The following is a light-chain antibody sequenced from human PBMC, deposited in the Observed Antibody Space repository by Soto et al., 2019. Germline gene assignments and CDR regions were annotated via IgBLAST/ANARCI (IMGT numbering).Light chain of an antibody. CDR3: NSYRTSSTLV. J-gene: IGLJ1*01. CDR2: EVT. CDR1: SSDVGGYNF. V-gene: IGLV2-14*03. Sequence: QSALTQPASVSGSPGQSITISCTGTSSDVGGYNFVSWYQQHPGKAPKLMIYEVTSRPSGVSNRFSGSKSGNTASLTISGLQAEDEVEYYCNSYRTSSTLVFGTGTKLTVL.